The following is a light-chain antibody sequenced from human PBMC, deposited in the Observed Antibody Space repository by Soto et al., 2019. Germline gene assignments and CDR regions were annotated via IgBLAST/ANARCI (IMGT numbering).Light chain of an antibody. V-gene: IGKV3-20*01. J-gene: IGKJ1*01. CDR1: QTIRSSY. CDR2: GAS. CDR3: KPYSNPPPWT. Sequence: VVLTQSPGTLSWSPGERATLSCRASQTIRSSYLAWYQQKPGQAPRLLIYGASSRATGIPDRFSGSGSATDFTLTITRLEPEDFALYFCKPYSNPPPWTSGQGKKV.